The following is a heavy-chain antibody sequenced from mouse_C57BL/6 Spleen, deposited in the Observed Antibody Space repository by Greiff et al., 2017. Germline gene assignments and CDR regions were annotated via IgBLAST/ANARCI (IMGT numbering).Heavy chain of an antibody. CDR3: ARDGDYGRTWFAY. CDR1: GYTFTSYW. V-gene: IGHV1-55*01. CDR2: IYPGSGST. D-gene: IGHD2-4*01. Sequence: QVQLQQPGAELVKPGASVKMSCKASGYTFTSYWITWVKQRPGQGLEWIGDIYPGSGSTNYNEKFKSKATLTVDTSSSTAYMQLSSLTSEDSAVYYGARDGDYGRTWFAYWGQGTLVTVSA. J-gene: IGHJ3*01.